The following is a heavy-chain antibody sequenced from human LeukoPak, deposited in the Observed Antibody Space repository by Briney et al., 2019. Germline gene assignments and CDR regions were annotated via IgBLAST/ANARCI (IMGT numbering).Heavy chain of an antibody. CDR2: FDPEDGET. D-gene: IGHD3-10*01. V-gene: IGHV1-24*01. CDR3: ATTNYGSGSYYPDY. Sequence: ASVKVSCRVSGYTLTELSMHWVRQAPGKGLEWVGGFDPEDGETIYAQKFQGRVTMTEDTSTDTAYMELSSLRSEDTAVYYCATTNYGSGSYYPDYWGQGTLVTVSS. CDR1: GYTLTELS. J-gene: IGHJ4*02.